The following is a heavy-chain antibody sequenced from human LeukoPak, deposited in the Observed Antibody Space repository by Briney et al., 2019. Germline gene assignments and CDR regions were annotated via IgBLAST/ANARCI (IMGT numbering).Heavy chain of an antibody. Sequence: SETLSLTCTVSGGSISSYYWSWIRKPPGKGLEWIGYIYYSGSTNYNPSLKSRVTISVDTSKNQFSLKLSSVTAADTAVYYCARARVDGFANAFDIWGQGTMVTVSS. CDR2: IYYSGST. CDR1: GGSISSYY. CDR3: ARARVDGFANAFDI. J-gene: IGHJ3*02. V-gene: IGHV4-59*01. D-gene: IGHD5-24*01.